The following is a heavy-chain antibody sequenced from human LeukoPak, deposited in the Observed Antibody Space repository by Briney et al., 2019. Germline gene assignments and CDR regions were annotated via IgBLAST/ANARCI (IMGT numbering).Heavy chain of an antibody. CDR2: IYSGGST. CDR1: GFTFSSYW. CDR3: ARDGDDTSGYFSPFDY. D-gene: IGHD3-22*01. Sequence: GGSLRLSCAASGFTFSSYWMHWVRQAPGKGLEWVSVIYSGGSTYYADSVKGRFTISRDNSKNTLYLQMSSLRVEDTAVYYCARDGDDTSGYFSPFDYWGQGTLVTVSS. J-gene: IGHJ4*02. V-gene: IGHV3-53*01.